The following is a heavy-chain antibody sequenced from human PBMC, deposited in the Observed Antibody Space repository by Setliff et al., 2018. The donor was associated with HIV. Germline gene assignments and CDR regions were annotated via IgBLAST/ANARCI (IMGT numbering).Heavy chain of an antibody. CDR1: GGSISSYY. CDR3: ARGHMLITYYYYYYMDV. Sequence: SETLSLTCTVSGGSISSYYWGWIRQPPGKGLEWIGYIYYSGSTNYNPSLKSRVTISVDTSKNQFSLKLSSVTAADTAVYYCARGHMLITYYYYYYMDVWGKGTTVTVSS. J-gene: IGHJ6*03. D-gene: IGHD3-10*02. V-gene: IGHV4-59*01. CDR2: IYYSGST.